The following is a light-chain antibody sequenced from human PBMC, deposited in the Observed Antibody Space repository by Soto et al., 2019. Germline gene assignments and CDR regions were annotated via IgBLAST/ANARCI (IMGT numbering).Light chain of an antibody. CDR1: QSISSW. Sequence: DIHMTQSPSTLSASVGYRFTITCRASQSISSWLAWYQQKPGKAPKLLIYKASTLKSGVPSRFRGSGSGTEFTLTISSLQPDDFETYYCQHYNSYSEACGQGTKVDIK. J-gene: IGKJ1*01. CDR2: KAS. CDR3: QHYNSYSEA. V-gene: IGKV1-5*03.